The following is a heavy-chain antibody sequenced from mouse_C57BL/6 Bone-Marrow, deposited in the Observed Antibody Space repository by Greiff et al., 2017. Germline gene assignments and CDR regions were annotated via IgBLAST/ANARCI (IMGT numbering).Heavy chain of an antibody. CDR2: IRNKANNHAT. CDR1: GFTFSDAW. V-gene: IGHV6-6*01. J-gene: IGHJ2*01. D-gene: IGHD1-1*01. Sequence: EVQGVASGGGLVQPGGSMKLSCAASGFTFSDAWMDWVRQSPEKGLEWVAEIRNKANNHATYYAESVKGRFTISRDDSKSSVYLQMNSLRAEDTGIYYCTRYYYGSSPYYFDYWGQGTTLTVSS. CDR3: TRYYYGSSPYYFDY.